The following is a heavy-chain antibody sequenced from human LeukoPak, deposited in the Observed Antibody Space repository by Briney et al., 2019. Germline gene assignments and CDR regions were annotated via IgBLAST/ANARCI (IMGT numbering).Heavy chain of an antibody. CDR1: GFTFSSYA. CDR2: INPSGGST. J-gene: IGHJ4*02. V-gene: IGHV1-46*01. CDR3: ARDCGGDCYSNQAYAIRTILRNPTFDY. D-gene: IGHD2-21*02. Sequence: GGSLRLSCAASGFTFSSYAMHWVRQAPGQGLEWMGIINPSGGSTSYAQKFQGRVTMTRDMSTSTVYMELSSLRSEDTAVYYCARDCGGDCYSNQAYAIRTILRNPTFDYWGQGTLVTVSS.